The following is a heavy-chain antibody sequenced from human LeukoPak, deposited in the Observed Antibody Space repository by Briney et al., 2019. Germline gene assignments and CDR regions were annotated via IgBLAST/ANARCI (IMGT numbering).Heavy chain of an antibody. CDR2: ISSSGSTI. V-gene: IGHV3-48*03. CDR1: GFTFSSYE. D-gene: IGHD3-22*01. CDR3: ARGSSEECDSSGYHQN. Sequence: GGSLRLSCAASGFTFSSYEMNWVRQAPGKGQEWVSYISSSGSTIYYADSVKGRFTISRDNAKNSLYLQMNSLRAEDTAVYYCARGSSEECDSSGYHQNWGQGTLVTVSS. J-gene: IGHJ4*02.